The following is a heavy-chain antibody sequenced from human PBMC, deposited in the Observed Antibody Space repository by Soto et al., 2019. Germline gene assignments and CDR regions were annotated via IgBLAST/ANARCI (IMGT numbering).Heavy chain of an antibody. CDR1: GFTFVTYP. V-gene: IGHV3-30-3*01. J-gene: IGHJ3*01. Sequence: GGSLRLSCSASGFTFVTYPMHWVRQAPGKGLEWVAVMSFDGSNKYYAESVKGRFTISRDNSKYMLYLQMNSLRPDDTAVYYCAREEDSSGYPGHFDLWGQGTTVTVSS. D-gene: IGHD3-22*01. CDR2: MSFDGSNK. CDR3: AREEDSSGYPGHFDL.